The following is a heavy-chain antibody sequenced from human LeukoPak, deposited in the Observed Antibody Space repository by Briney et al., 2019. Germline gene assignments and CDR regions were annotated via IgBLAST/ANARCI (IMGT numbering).Heavy chain of an antibody. V-gene: IGHV1-69*13. CDR1: GGTFSSYA. D-gene: IGHD2-21*01. J-gene: IGHJ4*02. Sequence: SVKVSCKASGGTFSSYAISWVRQAPGQGLEWMGGIIPIFGTANYAQKFQGRVTITADESTSTAYMELSSLRSEDTAVYYCARAPNGGGDCDYWGQGTLVTVSS. CDR3: ARAPNGGGDCDY. CDR2: IIPIFGTA.